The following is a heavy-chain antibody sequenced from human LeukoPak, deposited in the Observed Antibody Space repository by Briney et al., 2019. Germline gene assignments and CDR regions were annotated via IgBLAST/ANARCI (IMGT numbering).Heavy chain of an antibody. V-gene: IGHV3-21*01. CDR3: ASGNAFDI. Sequence: GGSLRLSCAASGFTFSNYWMHWVRQAPGKGLEWVSSISSSSTDIYYGDSVKGRFAISRDNAKNSLYLQMNSLRAEDTAVYYCASGNAFDIWGQGTMVTVSS. CDR2: ISSSSTDI. J-gene: IGHJ3*02. CDR1: GFTFSNYW. D-gene: IGHD1-1*01.